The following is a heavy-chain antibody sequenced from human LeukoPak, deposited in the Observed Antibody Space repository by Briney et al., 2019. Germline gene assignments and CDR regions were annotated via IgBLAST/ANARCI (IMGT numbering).Heavy chain of an antibody. D-gene: IGHD2-2*01. Sequence: PGGSLRLSCAASGFTLSSHSMNWVRQAPGKGPEGVSSISPSGNYIYYADSVEGRFTISRDNAKNSLYLQMNSLRAEDTAVYYCARDLSSSTSCYSYWGQGTLVTVSS. J-gene: IGHJ4*02. V-gene: IGHV3-21*01. CDR2: ISPSGNYI. CDR3: ARDLSSSTSCYSY. CDR1: GFTLSSHS.